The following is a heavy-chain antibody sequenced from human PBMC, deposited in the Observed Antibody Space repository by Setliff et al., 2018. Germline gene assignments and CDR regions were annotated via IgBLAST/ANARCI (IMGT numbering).Heavy chain of an antibody. CDR1: GYTFANSI. Sequence: GASVKVSCKASGYTFANSIVSWVRQAPGQGLEWMGWISGYNGNTYINEKFQGRLSMTTDTSTNTGYMELRNLTPDDTAVYFCERLVRYCTQRACQRTQDADLWGQGTQVTVS. CDR3: ERLVRYCTQRACQRTQDADL. D-gene: IGHD2-8*01. V-gene: IGHV1-18*04. CDR2: ISGYNGNT. J-gene: IGHJ5*02.